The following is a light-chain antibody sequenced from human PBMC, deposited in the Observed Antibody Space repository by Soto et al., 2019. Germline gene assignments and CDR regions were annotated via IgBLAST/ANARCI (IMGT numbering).Light chain of an antibody. J-gene: IGKJ2*01. CDR3: QSYNDWPFT. V-gene: IGKV3-15*01. CDR1: ESLSTY. CDR2: GAS. Sequence: EMVMTQSPATLSVSPGERVTISCRASESLSTYLAWYQQKPGQAPRLLIYGASTKATGIPARFSGSGSATDFTLTISSLQSEDFAVYYCQSYNDWPFTFGQGTKVDIK.